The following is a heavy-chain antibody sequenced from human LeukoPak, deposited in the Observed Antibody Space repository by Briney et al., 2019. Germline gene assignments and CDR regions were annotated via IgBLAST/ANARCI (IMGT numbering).Heavy chain of an antibody. J-gene: IGHJ4*02. CDR1: GYTFTSYG. V-gene: IGHV1-18*01. CDR2: ISAYNGNT. Sequence: ASVKVSCKASGYTFTSYGISWVRQAPGQGLEWMGWISAYNGNTNYAQKLQGRVTMTTDTSTSTAYMELRSLRSDDTAVYYCARVIVGYFLKSGWYVDYWGQGTLVTVSS. CDR3: ARVIVGYFLKSGWYVDY. D-gene: IGHD6-19*01.